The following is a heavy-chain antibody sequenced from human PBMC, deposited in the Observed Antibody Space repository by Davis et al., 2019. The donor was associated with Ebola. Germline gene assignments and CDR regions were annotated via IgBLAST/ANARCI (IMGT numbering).Heavy chain of an antibody. CDR3: ARAQFPTTSDH. J-gene: IGHJ4*02. CDR2: ISAYNGNT. CDR1: GYIFTDYW. V-gene: IGHV1-18*04. D-gene: IGHD1-1*01. Sequence: ASVKVSCKGSGYIFTDYWIDWVRQAPGQGLEWMGWISAYNGNTNYAQKLQGRVIMTSDTATTTAYMEVGSLRSDDTAVYYCARAQFPTTSDHWGQGTLVTVSS.